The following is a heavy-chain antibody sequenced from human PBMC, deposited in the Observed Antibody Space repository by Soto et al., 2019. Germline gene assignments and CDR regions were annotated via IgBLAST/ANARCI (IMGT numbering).Heavy chain of an antibody. Sequence: EVQLLESGGGLVQPGGSLRLSCAASGFTFSSYAMSWVRQAPGKGLEWVSAISGSGGSTYYADSVKGRFTISRDNSKNTLYLQMNGLRAEDTAVYCCAPEWTYYYDSSGYQPFDYWGQGTLVTVSS. D-gene: IGHD3-22*01. V-gene: IGHV3-23*01. CDR1: GFTFSSYA. J-gene: IGHJ4*02. CDR2: ISGSGGST. CDR3: APEWTYYYDSSGYQPFDY.